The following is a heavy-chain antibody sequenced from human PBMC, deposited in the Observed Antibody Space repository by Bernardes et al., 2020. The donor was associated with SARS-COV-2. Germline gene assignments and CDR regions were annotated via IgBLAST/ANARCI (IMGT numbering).Heavy chain of an antibody. CDR2: IYYSGST. CDR1: GGSISSYY. D-gene: IGHD2-2*02. Sequence: SETLSLTCTVSGGSISSYYWSWIRQPPGKGLEWIGYIYYSGSTNYNPSLKSRVTISVDTSKNQFSLKLSSVTAADTAVYYCARVEGYCSSTSCYTPGGYYYMDVWGKGTTVTVSS. J-gene: IGHJ6*03. CDR3: ARVEGYCSSTSCYTPGGYYYMDV. V-gene: IGHV4-59*01.